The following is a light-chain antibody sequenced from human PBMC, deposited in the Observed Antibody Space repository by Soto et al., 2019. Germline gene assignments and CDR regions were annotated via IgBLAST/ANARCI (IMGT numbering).Light chain of an antibody. CDR3: QQDCNSPLT. V-gene: IGKV3-20*01. Sequence: EIVLTQSPGTLSLSPGERATLSCRASQSVRSSYLAWYQQKPGQTPRLLIYDASSRATGIPDRFSGSGSGTDFTLTISRLEPEDLAVYYCQQDCNSPLTFGQGTKVEI. CDR2: DAS. CDR1: QSVRSSY. J-gene: IGKJ1*01.